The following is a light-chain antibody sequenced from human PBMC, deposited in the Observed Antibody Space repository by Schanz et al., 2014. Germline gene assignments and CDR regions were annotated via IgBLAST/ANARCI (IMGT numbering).Light chain of an antibody. V-gene: IGLV1-40*01. CDR3: AGWDDSLNGWV. J-gene: IGLJ3*02. CDR2: GNS. Sequence: QSVLTQPPSVSGAPGQRVTISCTGSSSNIGAGYDVHWYQQLPGTAPKLLIYGNSNRPSGVPDRFSGSKSGTSASLAITGLQAEDEADYYCAGWDDSLNGWVFGGGTKVTVL. CDR1: SSNIGAGYD.